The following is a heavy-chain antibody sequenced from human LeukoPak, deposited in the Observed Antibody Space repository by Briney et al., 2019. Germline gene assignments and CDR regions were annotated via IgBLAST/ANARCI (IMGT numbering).Heavy chain of an antibody. J-gene: IGHJ2*01. CDR3: ARDLGYCSSTSCYVGWYFDL. Sequence: SETLSLTCTVSGGSISSSSYYWGWIRQPPGKGLEWIGSIYYSGSTYYNPSLKSRVTISVDTSKNQFSLKLSSVTAADTAVYYCARDLGYCSSTSCYVGWYFDLWGRGTLVTVSS. V-gene: IGHV4-39*07. D-gene: IGHD2-2*01. CDR1: GGSISSSSYY. CDR2: IYYSGST.